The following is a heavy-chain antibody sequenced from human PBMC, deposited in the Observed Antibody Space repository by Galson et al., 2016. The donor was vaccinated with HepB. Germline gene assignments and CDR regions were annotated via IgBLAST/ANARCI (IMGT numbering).Heavy chain of an antibody. Sequence: ETLSLTCTVSGGSIGSSNYYWGWIRQPPGKGLEWIGSISYSGSTYYTPSLKSRVSISVDTSKNQFSLKLSSVTAADTAVYYCARDSPLKDSSSSIVDYWGQGTLVTVSS. CDR2: ISYSGST. V-gene: IGHV4-39*07. CDR3: ARDSPLKDSSSSIVDY. CDR1: GGSIGSSNYY. J-gene: IGHJ4*02. D-gene: IGHD6-6*01.